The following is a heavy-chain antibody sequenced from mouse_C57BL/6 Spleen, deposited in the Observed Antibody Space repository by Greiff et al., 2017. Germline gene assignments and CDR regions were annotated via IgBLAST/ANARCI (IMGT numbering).Heavy chain of an antibody. CDR1: GFTFSSYG. CDR3: ARQGGDYDGYDY. CDR2: ISSGGSYT. Sequence: EVKLMESGGDLVKPGGSLKLSCAASGFTFSSYGMSWVRQTPDKRLEWVATISSGGSYTYYPDSVKGRFTISRDNAKNTLYLQMSSLKSEDTAMYYCARQGGDYDGYDYWGQGTTLTVSS. D-gene: IGHD2-4*01. V-gene: IGHV5-6*01. J-gene: IGHJ2*01.